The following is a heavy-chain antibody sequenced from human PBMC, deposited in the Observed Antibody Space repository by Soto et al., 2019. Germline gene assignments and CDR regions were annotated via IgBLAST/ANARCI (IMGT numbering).Heavy chain of an antibody. Sequence: QSWGSLRLSCAASGFTFVSYAIIFCRQSPGKGLEWVSAISGSGGSTYYADSVKGRFTISRDNSKNTLYLQMNSLRAEDTAVYYCAKELKAYYGMDVWGQGTTVTVSS. CDR2: ISGSGGST. CDR3: AKELKAYYGMDV. CDR1: GFTFVSYA. J-gene: IGHJ6*02. V-gene: IGHV3-23*01.